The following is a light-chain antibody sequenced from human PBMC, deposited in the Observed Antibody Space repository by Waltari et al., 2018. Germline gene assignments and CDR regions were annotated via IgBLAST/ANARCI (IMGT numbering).Light chain of an antibody. V-gene: IGLV8-61*01. CDR1: SGSVATTYY. CDR2: NTN. Sequence: QSVVTQEPSFSVSPGGTVTLTCGLSSGSVATTYYPTSYQQTPGHPPRTLIYNTNTRSSGVPDRFSGSILGTKAALTITGAQADDESDYYCVLYMGSGISVFGGGTKLTVL. J-gene: IGLJ3*02. CDR3: VLYMGSGISV.